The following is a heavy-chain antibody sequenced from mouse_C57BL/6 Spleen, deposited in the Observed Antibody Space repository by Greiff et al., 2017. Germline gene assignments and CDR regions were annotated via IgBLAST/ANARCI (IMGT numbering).Heavy chain of an antibody. CDR3: AILYYYGSSGYAMDY. CDR1: GFTFSDYG. CDR2: ISSGSSTI. V-gene: IGHV5-17*01. D-gene: IGHD1-1*01. J-gene: IGHJ4*01. Sequence: EVKLEESGGGLVKPGGSLKLSCAASGFTFSDYGMHWVRQAPEKGLEWVAYISSGSSTIYYADTVKGRFTISRDNAKNTLFLQMTSLRSEDTAMYYCAILYYYGSSGYAMDYWGQGTSVTVSS.